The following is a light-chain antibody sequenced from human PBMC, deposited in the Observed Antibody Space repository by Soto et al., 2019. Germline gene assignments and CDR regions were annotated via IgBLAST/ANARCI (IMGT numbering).Light chain of an antibody. J-gene: IGKJ1*01. CDR2: GAS. Sequence: ENVLTQSPATLSLSPGERATISCRASQSVSNNYLAWYQHKPGQAPRVLTYGASSRATGIPDRFSGSGSGTDFTLTISRLEPEDFAVYYCHQYGSSPTFGQGTKVDI. CDR1: QSVSNNY. CDR3: HQYGSSPT. V-gene: IGKV3-20*01.